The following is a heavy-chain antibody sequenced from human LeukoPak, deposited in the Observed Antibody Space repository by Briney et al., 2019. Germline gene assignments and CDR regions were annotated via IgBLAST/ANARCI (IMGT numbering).Heavy chain of an antibody. CDR3: AREDLNTILGAFDI. CDR2: INPNSGGT. V-gene: IGHV1-2*06. D-gene: IGHD2/OR15-2a*01. CDR1: GYTFTGYY. J-gene: IGHJ3*02. Sequence: GASVKVSCKASGYTFTGYYMHWVRQAPGQGLEWMGRINPNSGGTNYVQKFQGSVTMTRDTSISTAYMELSTLRSNDTAVYYCAREDLNTILGAFDIWGQGTMVTVSS.